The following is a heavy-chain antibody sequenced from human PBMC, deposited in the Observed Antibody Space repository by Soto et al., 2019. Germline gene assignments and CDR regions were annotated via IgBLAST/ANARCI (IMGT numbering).Heavy chain of an antibody. Sequence: QVQLVESGGGVVQPGRSLRLSCAASGFTFSSYAMHWVRQAPGTGLEWVAVISYDGSNKYYADSVKGRFTISRDNSKNTRYLQMNSLRAEDTAVYYCARDKVAVAGTGYYGMDVWGQGTTVTVSS. CDR1: GFTFSSYA. J-gene: IGHJ6*02. V-gene: IGHV3-30-3*01. CDR2: ISYDGSNK. CDR3: ARDKVAVAGTGYYGMDV. D-gene: IGHD6-19*01.